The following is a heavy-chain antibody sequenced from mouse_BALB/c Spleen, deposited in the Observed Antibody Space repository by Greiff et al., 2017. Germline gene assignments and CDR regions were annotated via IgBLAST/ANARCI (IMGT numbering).Heavy chain of an antibody. V-gene: IGHV14-3*02. D-gene: IGHD1-1*01. J-gene: IGHJ3*01. CDR2: IDPANGNT. CDR3: ARTVSFFAY. CDR1: GFNIKDTY. Sequence: EVKLQESGAELVKPGASVKLSCTASGFNIKDTYMHWVKQRPEQGLEWIGRIDPANGNTKYDPKFQGKATITADTSSNTAYLQLSSLTSEDTAVYYCARTVSFFAYWGQGTLVTVSA.